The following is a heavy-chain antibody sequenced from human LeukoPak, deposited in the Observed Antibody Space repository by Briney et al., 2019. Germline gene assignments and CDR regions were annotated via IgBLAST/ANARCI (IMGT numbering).Heavy chain of an antibody. V-gene: IGHV4-30-4*01. J-gene: IGHJ5*02. CDR2: IYYSGST. D-gene: IGHD2-15*01. CDR1: GGSISSSDYY. CDR3: ARDRYECSGGICSPYNWFDP. Sequence: PSETLSLTCTVSGGSISSSDYYWSWLRQPPGTGLEWIGYIYYSGSTYSNPSLKSRVTISIDTSKNQFLLKLSSVTAADTAVYYCARDRYECSGGICSPYNWFDPWGQGTLATVSS.